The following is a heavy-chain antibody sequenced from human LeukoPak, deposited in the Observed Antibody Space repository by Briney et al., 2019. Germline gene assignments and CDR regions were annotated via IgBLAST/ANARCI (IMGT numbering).Heavy chain of an antibody. V-gene: IGHV1-3*01. D-gene: IGHD6-19*01. CDR3: ARGYSSGWYLDY. J-gene: IGHJ4*02. CDR1: GYTFTSDA. Sequence: ASVKVSCKASGYTFTSDAIHWVRQAPGQRLDWMGWVSGGDGTTRYSQKFQGRVTLTRDTSANTAYMDLSSLTSEDTAVYFCARGYSSGWYLDYWGQGTLVTVSS. CDR2: VSGGDGTT.